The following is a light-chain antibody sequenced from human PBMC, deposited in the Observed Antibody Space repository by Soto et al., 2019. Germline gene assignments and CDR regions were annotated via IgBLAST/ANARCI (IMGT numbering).Light chain of an antibody. Sequence: QSVRTQPPSVSGAPGQRVTISCTGNSSNIGAGYDVHWYQQIPGTTPKLLIYGNNNRPSGVPDRFSGSNSGTSASLAITGLQAEDEADYYCQSYDSSLSGVVFGGGTKLTVL. J-gene: IGLJ2*01. CDR1: SSNIGAGYD. V-gene: IGLV1-40*01. CDR3: QSYDSSLSGVV. CDR2: GNN.